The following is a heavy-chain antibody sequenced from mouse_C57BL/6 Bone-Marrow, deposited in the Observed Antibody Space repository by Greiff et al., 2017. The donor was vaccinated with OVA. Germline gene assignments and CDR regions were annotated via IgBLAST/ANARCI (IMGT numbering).Heavy chain of an antibody. V-gene: IGHV5-6*01. CDR1: GFTFSSYG. CDR3: ARGEDWVFDY. D-gene: IGHD4-1*01. CDR2: ISRGGSST. Sequence: EVQVVESGGDLVKPGGSLKLSCAASGFTFSSYGMSWVRQTPDKRLEWVATISRGGSSTYYPDSVKGRFTISRDNAKNTLYLQMSRLKSEDTAMYYCARGEDWVFDYWGQGTTLTVSS. J-gene: IGHJ2*01.